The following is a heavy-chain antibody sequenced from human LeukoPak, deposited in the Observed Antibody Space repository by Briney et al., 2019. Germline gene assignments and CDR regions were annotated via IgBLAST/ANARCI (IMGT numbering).Heavy chain of an antibody. V-gene: IGHV4-30-2*01. Sequence: PSETLSLTCTVSGGSISSGGYYWSWIRQPPGKGLEWIGYIYHSGSTYYNPSLKGRVTISVDRSKSQFSLKLSSVTAADTAVYYCASRGPLDTAMVHDAFDIWGQGTMVTVSS. CDR3: ASRGPLDTAMVHDAFDI. D-gene: IGHD5-18*01. CDR1: GGSISSGGYY. J-gene: IGHJ3*02. CDR2: IYHSGST.